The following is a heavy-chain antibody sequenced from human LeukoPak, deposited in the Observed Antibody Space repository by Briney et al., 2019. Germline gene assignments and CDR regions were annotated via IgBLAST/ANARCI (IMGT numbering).Heavy chain of an antibody. CDR2: ISAYNGNT. J-gene: IGHJ4*02. V-gene: IGHV1-18*01. CDR3: ARDFFGYCSSTSYYTRYSSSWQPFDY. D-gene: IGHD2-2*03. Sequence: GASVKVSCKASGYTFTSYGISWVRQAPGQGLEWMGWISAYNGNTNYAQKLQGRVTMTTDTSTSTAYMELRSLRSDDTAVYYCARDFFGYCSSTSYYTRYSSSWQPFDYWGQGTLVTVSS. CDR1: GYTFTSYG.